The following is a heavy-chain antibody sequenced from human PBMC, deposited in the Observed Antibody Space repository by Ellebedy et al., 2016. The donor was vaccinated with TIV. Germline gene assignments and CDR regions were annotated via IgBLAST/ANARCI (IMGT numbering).Heavy chain of an antibody. V-gene: IGHV4-59*01. J-gene: IGHJ6*02. CDR1: GGSIRSYY. Sequence: SETLSLXXTVSGGSIRSYYWSWIRQPPGKGLEWIGYIYYSGSTNYNPSLKSRVTISVDTSKNQFSLKLSSVTAADTAVYYCARHEGIVVGKKSYYYYGMDVWGQGTTVTVSS. CDR2: IYYSGST. D-gene: IGHD2-15*01. CDR3: ARHEGIVVGKKSYYYYGMDV.